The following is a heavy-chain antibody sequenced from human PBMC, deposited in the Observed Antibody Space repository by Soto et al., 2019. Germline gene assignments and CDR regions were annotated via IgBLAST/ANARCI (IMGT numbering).Heavy chain of an antibody. D-gene: IGHD1-1*01. CDR1: GGFVSSGSYY. Sequence: QVQLQQWGAGLLKPSETLSLTCAVYGGFVSSGSYYWSWIRQPPGKGLEWIGEMSHSGGTHFNPSLKSPVPISVDTSKNQFSLKMSSVTAADTALYYCARVERGTATTVVDAFDIWGPGTMVTVSS. V-gene: IGHV4-34*01. J-gene: IGHJ3*02. CDR2: MSHSGGT. CDR3: ARVERGTATTVVDAFDI.